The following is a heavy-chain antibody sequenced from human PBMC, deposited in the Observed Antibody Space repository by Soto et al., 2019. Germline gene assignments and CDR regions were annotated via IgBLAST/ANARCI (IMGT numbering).Heavy chain of an antibody. V-gene: IGHV1-2*02. CDR3: ARNLDYYYGPGSGNGHGF. Sequence: QVQLVQSGAEVKEPGDSVRVSCEASGYTFTAYYIHLVRQAHGQGLEWMGWINPKFGDTTYAQDFQGRVSMTRDMSISTVYMELSRLTSDDTAIYYCARNLDYYYGPGSGNGHGFWGQGTTVTVFS. CDR2: INPKFGDT. CDR1: GYTFTAYY. D-gene: IGHD3-10*01. J-gene: IGHJ6*02.